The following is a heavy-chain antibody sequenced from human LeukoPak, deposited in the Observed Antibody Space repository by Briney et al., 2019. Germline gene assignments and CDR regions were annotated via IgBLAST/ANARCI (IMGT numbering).Heavy chain of an antibody. CDR3: AREDPQTTVPEGLDV. CDR2: IYYSGST. D-gene: IGHD4-17*01. J-gene: IGHJ6*02. Sequence: SETLSLTCTVSGGSISTYYWSWIRQPPGKGLEWIGYIYYSGSTNYNPSLKSRVTISVDTSKNQSSLKLSSVTAADTAVYYCAREDPQTTVPEGLDVWGQGTTLTVSS. CDR1: GGSISTYY. V-gene: IGHV4-59*01.